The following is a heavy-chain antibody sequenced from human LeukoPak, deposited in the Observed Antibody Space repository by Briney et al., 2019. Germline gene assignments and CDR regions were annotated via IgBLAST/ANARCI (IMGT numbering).Heavy chain of an antibody. Sequence: PGGSLRLSCAASGFAFSTYSMNWVRQAPGKGLEWVSSISSSSSYIYYADSVKGRFTISRDKAKNSLYLQMNSPRAEDTAVYYCARGTRSGSYLLFDYWGQGTLVTVSS. V-gene: IGHV3-21*01. J-gene: IGHJ4*02. CDR3: ARGTRSGSYLLFDY. D-gene: IGHD1-26*01. CDR2: ISSSSSYI. CDR1: GFAFSTYS.